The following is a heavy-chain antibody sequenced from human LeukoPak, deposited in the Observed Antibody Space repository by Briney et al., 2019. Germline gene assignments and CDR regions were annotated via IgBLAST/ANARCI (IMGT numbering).Heavy chain of an antibody. CDR1: GYTLTSYA. Sequence: ASVKVSCKASGYTLTSYAMHWVRQAPGQRLEWMGWINAGNGNTKYSQKFQGRVTITRDTSASTAYMELSSLRSEDTAVYYCARPSEYSSSWYKGRYFQHWGQGTLVTVSS. CDR2: INAGNGNT. J-gene: IGHJ1*01. CDR3: ARPSEYSSSWYKGRYFQH. V-gene: IGHV1-3*01. D-gene: IGHD6-13*01.